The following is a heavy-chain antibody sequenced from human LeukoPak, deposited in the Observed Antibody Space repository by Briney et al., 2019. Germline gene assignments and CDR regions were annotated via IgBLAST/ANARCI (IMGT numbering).Heavy chain of an antibody. D-gene: IGHD2-21*02. CDR2: IYRDGST. J-gene: IGHJ3*02. CDR1: EFTVSSNY. CDR3: VRFPRRFDCGGDCYSAFDI. V-gene: IGHV3-53*01. Sequence: GGSLRLSCIASEFTVSSNYMSWVRQAPGKGLEWVSIIYRDGSTYYADSVKGRFTISRDNSRNTLYLQMNSLRVEDTAVYYCVRFPRRFDCGGDCYSAFDIWGQGTMVTVSS.